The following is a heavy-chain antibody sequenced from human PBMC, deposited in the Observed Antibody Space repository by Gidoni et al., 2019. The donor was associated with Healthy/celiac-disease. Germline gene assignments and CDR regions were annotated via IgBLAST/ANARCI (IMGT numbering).Heavy chain of an antibody. CDR1: GGSFSGYY. J-gene: IGHJ5*02. CDR2: INHSGST. D-gene: IGHD2-2*01. CDR3: ARGPAEVVVPAAKNWFDP. V-gene: IGHV4-34*01. Sequence: QVQLQPWGAGLLKPSATLSLTCDVYGGSFSGYYWSWIRQPPGKGLEWIGAINHSGSTNYNPSLKSRVTISVDTSKNQFSLKLSSVTAADTAVYYCARGPAEVVVPAAKNWFDPWGQVTLVTVSS.